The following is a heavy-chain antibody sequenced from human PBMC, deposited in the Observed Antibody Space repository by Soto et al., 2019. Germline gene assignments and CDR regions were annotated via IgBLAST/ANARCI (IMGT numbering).Heavy chain of an antibody. J-gene: IGHJ4*02. D-gene: IGHD6-13*01. V-gene: IGHV4-59*01. CDR3: ARVSSSWGLVNYFDY. CDR1: GGSISSYY. CDR2: IYYTGST. Sequence: SETLSLTCSVSGGSISSYYWSWIRQPPGKGLEWIGYIYYTGSTNSNLSLKSRATISLDTSKNQFSLRLTSVTAADTAVYYCARVSSSWGLVNYFDYWGQGTLVTVSS.